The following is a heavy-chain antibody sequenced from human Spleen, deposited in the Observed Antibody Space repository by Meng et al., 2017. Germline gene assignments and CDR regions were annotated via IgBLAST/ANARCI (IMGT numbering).Heavy chain of an antibody. D-gene: IGHD2-8*01. CDR1: GYTFTNYY. V-gene: IGHV1-2*06. CDR2: INPNSGGT. Sequence: ASVTVSCQASGYTFTNYYMHWVRQAPGQGLEWMGRINPNSGGTDYAQKFQGRVTMTRDTSISTAYMELSRLRSDDTAVYYCARDRRYCTNGVCLYYYGMDVWGQGTTVTVSS. J-gene: IGHJ6*02. CDR3: ARDRRYCTNGVCLYYYGMDV.